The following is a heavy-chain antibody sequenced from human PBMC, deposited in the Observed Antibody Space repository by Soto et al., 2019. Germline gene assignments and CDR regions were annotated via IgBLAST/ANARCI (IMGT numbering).Heavy chain of an antibody. CDR3: AKEDIVLVPAAMNYGMDV. CDR2: ISGSGGST. V-gene: IGHV3-23*01. J-gene: IGHJ6*02. D-gene: IGHD2-2*01. CDR1: GFTFSSYA. Sequence: PGGSLRLSCAASGFTFSSYATSWVRQAPGKGLEWVSAISGSGGSTYYADSVKGRFTISRDNSKNTLYLQMNSLRAEDTAVYYCAKEDIVLVPAAMNYGMDVWGQGTTVTVSS.